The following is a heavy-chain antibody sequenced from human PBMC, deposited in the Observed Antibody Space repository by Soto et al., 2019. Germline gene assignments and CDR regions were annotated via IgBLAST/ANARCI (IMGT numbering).Heavy chain of an antibody. CDR2: IYYSGST. CDR3: ASLSAGHYYDSSGYYLDN. Sequence: PXETLSLTCTVSGFSFSNDGYYWSWIRQHRVKGLEWIGYIYYSGSTYYNPSLQSRVTISLDTSKNQFSLKRSSVTAADTAVYYCASLSAGHYYDSSGYYLDNWGQGTLVTVSS. D-gene: IGHD3-22*01. V-gene: IGHV4-31*03. J-gene: IGHJ4*02. CDR1: GFSFSNDGYY.